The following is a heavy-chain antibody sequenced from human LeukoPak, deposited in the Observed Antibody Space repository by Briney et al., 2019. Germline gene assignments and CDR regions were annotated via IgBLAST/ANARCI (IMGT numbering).Heavy chain of an antibody. D-gene: IGHD3-3*01. J-gene: IGHJ5*02. V-gene: IGHV3-23*01. CDR1: GFTFSSYA. CDR3: AKRKIPGLEVRECFDP. Sequence: GGSLRLSCAASGFTFSSYAMSWVRQAQGQGLERVSAINGSGGNTYYVDSVKGRFTTSRDNSKNTLYLQMNSLRAEDTAVYYCAKRKIPGLEVRECFDPWGQGTLVSVSS. CDR2: INGSGGNT.